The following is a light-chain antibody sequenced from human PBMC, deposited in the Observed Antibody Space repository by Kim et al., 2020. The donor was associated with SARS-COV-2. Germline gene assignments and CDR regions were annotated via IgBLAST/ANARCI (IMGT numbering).Light chain of an antibody. V-gene: IGLV3-9*01. Sequence: SVALGQTASITCGGTNIGTYNVHWYQLKPGQAPVMVIYRDDNRPSGIPERFSGSNSGHTATLTIRRAQSGDEADYYCQVWTSTTAVFGTGTKVTVL. CDR1: NIGTYN. CDR3: QVWTSTTAV. J-gene: IGLJ1*01. CDR2: RDD.